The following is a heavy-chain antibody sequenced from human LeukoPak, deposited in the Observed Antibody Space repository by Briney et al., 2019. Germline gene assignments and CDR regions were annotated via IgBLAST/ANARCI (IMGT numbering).Heavy chain of an antibody. CDR3: ARDRPHAVAVAGAGYDH. CDR1: GYTLSSYA. CDR2: INTANGNT. Sequence: GASVKVSCKASGYTLSSYAIHWMRQAPGQRLEWMGWINTANGNTKYSQKFQGRFTITRDTSASTVYMGLSSLRPGDTAMYYCARDRPHAVAVAGAGYDHWGQGTLVTVSS. V-gene: IGHV1-3*04. J-gene: IGHJ4*02. D-gene: IGHD6-19*01.